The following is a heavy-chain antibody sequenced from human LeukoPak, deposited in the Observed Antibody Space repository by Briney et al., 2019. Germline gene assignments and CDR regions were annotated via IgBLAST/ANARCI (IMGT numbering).Heavy chain of an antibody. V-gene: IGHV4-59*01. CDR2: IYYSGST. CDR3: ARGLDPFDY. J-gene: IGHJ4*02. Sequence: SETLSLTCTVSGGSISYYYWSWIRQPPGKGLEWIGYIYYSGSTNYNPSLKSRVTISVDTSKNQFSLKLGSVTVADTAVYYCARGLDPFDYWGQGTLVTVSS. D-gene: IGHD2-2*03. CDR1: GGSISYYY.